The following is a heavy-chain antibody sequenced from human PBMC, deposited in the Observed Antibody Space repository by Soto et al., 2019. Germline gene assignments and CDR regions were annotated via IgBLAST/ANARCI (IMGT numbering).Heavy chain of an antibody. CDR3: ARAGSGIAAVDYYYYYGMDV. J-gene: IGHJ6*02. D-gene: IGHD6-13*01. CDR1: GFTFSSYA. Sequence: GGSLRLSCAASGFTFSSYAMHWVRQAPGKGLEWVAVISYDGSNKYYADSVKGRFTVSRDNSKNTLYLQMNSLRAEDTAVYYCARAGSGIAAVDYYYYYGMDVWGQGTTVTVSS. CDR2: ISYDGSNK. V-gene: IGHV3-30-3*01.